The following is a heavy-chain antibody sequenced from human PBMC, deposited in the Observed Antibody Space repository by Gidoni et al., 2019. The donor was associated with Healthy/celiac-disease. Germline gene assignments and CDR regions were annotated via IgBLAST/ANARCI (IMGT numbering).Heavy chain of an antibody. D-gene: IGHD3-10*01. CDR1: GFTFSGSA. CDR3: TRRATMVRGVDWYFDL. V-gene: IGHV3-73*02. J-gene: IGHJ2*01. Sequence: EVQLVESGGGLVQHGGSRRLSCAASGFTFSGSAMHWGRQASGKGLAWVGRIRSKANSYATAYAASVKGRFTISRDDSKNTAYLQMNSLKTEDTAVYYCTRRATMVRGVDWYFDLWGRGTLVTVSS. CDR2: IRSKANSYAT.